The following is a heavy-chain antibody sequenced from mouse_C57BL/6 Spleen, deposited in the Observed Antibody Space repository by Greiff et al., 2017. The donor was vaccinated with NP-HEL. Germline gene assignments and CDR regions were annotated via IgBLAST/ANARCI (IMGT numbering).Heavy chain of an antibody. CDR1: GFTFSSYA. CDR2: ISSGGDYI. V-gene: IGHV5-9-1*02. D-gene: IGHD1-1*01. Sequence: EVKLVESGEGLVKPGGSLKLSCAASGFTFSSYAMSWVRQTPEKRLEWVAYISSGGDYIYYADTVKGRFTISRDNARNTLYLQMSSLKSEDTAMYYCTRDGSSYDAMDYWGQGTSVTVSS. J-gene: IGHJ4*01. CDR3: TRDGSSYDAMDY.